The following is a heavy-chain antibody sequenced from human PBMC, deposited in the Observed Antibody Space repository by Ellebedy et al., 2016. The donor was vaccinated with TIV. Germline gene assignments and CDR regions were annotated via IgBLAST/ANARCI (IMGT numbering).Heavy chain of an antibody. CDR3: ARDYPSSTGYSYYGMDV. Sequence: AASVKVSCKASGYNFTSFGISWVRQAPGQGLEWMGWISDYNDNTNYAQKLQGRVTMTTDTSTSTAYMELRSLRSDDTAVYYCARDYPSSTGYSYYGMDVWGQGTTVTVSS. V-gene: IGHV1-18*01. D-gene: IGHD2-2*01. J-gene: IGHJ6*02. CDR1: GYNFTSFG. CDR2: ISDYNDNT.